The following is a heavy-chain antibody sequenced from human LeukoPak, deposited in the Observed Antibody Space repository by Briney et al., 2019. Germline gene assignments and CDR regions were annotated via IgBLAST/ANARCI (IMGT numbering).Heavy chain of an antibody. V-gene: IGHV1-69*06. CDR1: GGTFSSYA. D-gene: IGHD2-2*01. CDR2: IIPIFGTA. Sequence: GASVKVSCKASGGTFSSYAISWVRQAPGQGLEWMGGIIPIFGTANYAQKFQGRVTITADKSTSTAYMELSSLRSEDTAVYYCATDADGYLDYWGQGTLVTVSS. J-gene: IGHJ4*02. CDR3: ATDADGYLDY.